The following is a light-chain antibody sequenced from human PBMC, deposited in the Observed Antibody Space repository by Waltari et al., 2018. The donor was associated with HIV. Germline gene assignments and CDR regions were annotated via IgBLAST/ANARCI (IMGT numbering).Light chain of an antibody. V-gene: IGLV1-44*01. CDR1: SSNIGSNT. CDR2: SKN. CDR3: AAWDDSLSVHVV. J-gene: IGLJ2*01. Sequence: QSVLTQPPSASGTPGQRVTISCSGSSSNIGSNTVNWYQQLPGTAPKLLIYSKNQRPSGVPDRCSGSKSGTSASLAISGLQSEDEADYYCAAWDDSLSVHVVFGGGTRLTVL.